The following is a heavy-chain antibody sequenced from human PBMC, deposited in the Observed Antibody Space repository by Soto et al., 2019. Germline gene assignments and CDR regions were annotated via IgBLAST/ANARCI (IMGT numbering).Heavy chain of an antibody. CDR3: ARSRNRLAVAGTGY. V-gene: IGHV3-21*01. CDR2: ISSSSSYI. Sequence: PGGSLRLSCAASGFTFSSYSMNWVRQAPGKGLEWVSSISSSSSYIYYADSVKGRFTISRDNAKNSLYLQMNSLRAEDTAVYYCARSRNRLAVAGTGYWGQGTLVTVSS. CDR1: GFTFSSYS. D-gene: IGHD6-19*01. J-gene: IGHJ4*02.